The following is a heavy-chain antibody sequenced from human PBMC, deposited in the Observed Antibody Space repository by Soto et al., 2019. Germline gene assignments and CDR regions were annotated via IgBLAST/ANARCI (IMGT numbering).Heavy chain of an antibody. CDR3: AKFRYFYDTSGYYFGDAFDI. Sequence: KPSETLSLTCTVSGVSFSSSSYYWGWIRQLPGKGLERIGSIFYSGSTYYNPSLKSRVTISVDTSKNQFSLRLSSVSAADTAVYYCAKFRYFYDTSGYYFGDAFDIWGQGTMVTVSS. CDR1: GVSFSSSSYY. V-gene: IGHV4-39*01. D-gene: IGHD3-22*01. J-gene: IGHJ3*02. CDR2: IFYSGST.